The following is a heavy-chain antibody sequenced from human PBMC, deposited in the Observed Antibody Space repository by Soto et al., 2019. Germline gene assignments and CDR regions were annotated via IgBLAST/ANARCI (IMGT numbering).Heavy chain of an antibody. V-gene: IGHV3-21*01. CDR3: ACDPYYYASAN. J-gene: IGHJ4*02. CDR2: ISGSGDHI. D-gene: IGHD3-10*01. Sequence: EVQLVESGGGLVKPGGCLRLSCAASGFTFTSYSMNWVRQAPGKGLEWVSYISGSGDHIYYADSVKGRFTISRDNAENSLTLQINSLTAEETAIYDCACDPYYYASANWGQGTLLTVSS. CDR1: GFTFTSYS.